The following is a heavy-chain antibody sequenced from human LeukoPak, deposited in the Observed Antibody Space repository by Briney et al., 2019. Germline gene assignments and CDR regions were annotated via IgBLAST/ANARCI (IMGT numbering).Heavy chain of an antibody. CDR1: GGSISSGGYY. J-gene: IGHJ4*02. D-gene: IGHD3-10*01. CDR2: IYFSGST. Sequence: QTLSLTCTVSGGSISSGGYYWGWIRQHPGKGLDWIGYIYFSGSTYYNPSLRSRVTISVDTSKNQFSLKLSSVTAADTAVYYCARGIRYYYGSGSPYYFDYWGQGTLVTVSS. CDR3: ARGIRYYYGSGSPYYFDY. V-gene: IGHV4-31*03.